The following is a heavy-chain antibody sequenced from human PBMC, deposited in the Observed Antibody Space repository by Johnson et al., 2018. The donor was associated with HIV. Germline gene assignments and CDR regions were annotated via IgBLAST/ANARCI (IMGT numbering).Heavy chain of an antibody. V-gene: IGHV3-11*04. CDR1: GFTFSDYY. Sequence: QVQLVESGGGLVKPGGSLRLSCAASGFTFSDYYMSWIRQAPGKGLEWVSYISSSGSTIYYAESVKGRVTISRDNAKNSISLQMNSLRAEDTAVYYCARDPFTPAGSDAFDIWGQGTMVTVSS. J-gene: IGHJ3*02. CDR3: ARDPFTPAGSDAFDI. D-gene: IGHD2-15*01. CDR2: ISSSGSTI.